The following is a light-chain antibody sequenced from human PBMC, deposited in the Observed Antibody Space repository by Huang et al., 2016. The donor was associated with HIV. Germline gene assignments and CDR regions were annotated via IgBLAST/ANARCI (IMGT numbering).Light chain of an antibody. V-gene: IGKV3-11*01. Sequence: EIVLTQSPATLSLSPGERATLSCRACQNVTDSLAWFRQKPGQAPSLLIDRAAQLATGTPARFSGSGSGTDFTLTISSLEPEDFAIYYCQERIHWPRLTFGGGTKVEIK. CDR2: RAA. J-gene: IGKJ4*01. CDR3: QERIHWPRLT. CDR1: QNVTDS.